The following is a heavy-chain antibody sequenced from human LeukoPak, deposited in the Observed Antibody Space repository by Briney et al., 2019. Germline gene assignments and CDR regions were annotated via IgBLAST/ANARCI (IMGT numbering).Heavy chain of an antibody. CDR3: ARDYRSSSGRSIDY. V-gene: IGHV3-7*01. CDR2: IKQDGSER. Sequence: GGSLRLSCAASGLSLSNDWMSWVRQAPGKGLEGVAKIKQDGSERYYVDSGKGRFTISRDNATNSLYMQMNSRTTEGTAVYYCARDYRSSSGRSIDYWGQGTLVPASS. CDR1: GLSLSNDW. D-gene: IGHD6-6*01. J-gene: IGHJ4*02.